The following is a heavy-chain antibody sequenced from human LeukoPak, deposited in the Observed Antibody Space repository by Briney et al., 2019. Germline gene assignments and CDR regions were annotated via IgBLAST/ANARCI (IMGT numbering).Heavy chain of an antibody. CDR1: GYTLTGYY. V-gene: IGHV1-2*02. Sequence: ASVKVSCKASGYTLTGYYVHWLRQAPGQGLEWMGWINPNTGDTNSAQKFQGRVTMTRDTSISTAYMELSRLRSDDTAVYYCARDKSRSPALDYWGQGTLVTVSS. CDR3: ARDKSRSPALDY. D-gene: IGHD2-2*01. J-gene: IGHJ4*02. CDR2: INPNTGDT.